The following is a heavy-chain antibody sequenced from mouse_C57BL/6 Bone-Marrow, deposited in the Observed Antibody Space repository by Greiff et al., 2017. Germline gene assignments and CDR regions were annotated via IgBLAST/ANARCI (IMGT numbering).Heavy chain of an antibody. CDR2: IYPGSGST. J-gene: IGHJ2*01. CDR3: ARAIVYDGVPYYFDY. D-gene: IGHD2-12*01. CDR1: GYTFTSYW. V-gene: IGHV1-55*01. Sequence: QVQLQQPGAELVKPGASVKMSCKASGYTFTSYWITWVKQRPGQGLEWIGDIYPGSGSTNYNEKFKSKATLTVDTSSSTAYMQLSSLTSEDSAVYYGARAIVYDGVPYYFDYWGQGTTLTVSS.